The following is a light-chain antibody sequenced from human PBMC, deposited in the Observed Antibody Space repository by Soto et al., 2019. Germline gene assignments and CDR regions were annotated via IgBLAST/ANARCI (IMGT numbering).Light chain of an antibody. CDR2: GAS. Sequence: IALTQPPGTLSLSLGEGVTLSCRACQSATTRLAWYQHKPGQAPTLLMSGASNRASGVPVRFSGSGSGTDFTLTITRLEPEDFALYYCQQYGGSPITFGLGSKVDI. J-gene: IGKJ1*01. CDR3: QQYGGSPIT. CDR1: QSATTR. V-gene: IGKV3-20*01.